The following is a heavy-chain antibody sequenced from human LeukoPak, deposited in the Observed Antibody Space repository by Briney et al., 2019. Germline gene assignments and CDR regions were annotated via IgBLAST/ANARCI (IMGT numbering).Heavy chain of an antibody. CDR2: IYHSGST. CDR3: ARGGFGELYDYFDY. CDR1: GGSISSGGYS. J-gene: IGHJ4*02. Sequence: NPSQALSLTCAVSGGSISSGGYSWSWIRQPPGKGLEWIGYIYHSGSTYYNPSLKSRVTISVDRSKNQFSPKLSSVTAADTAVYYCARGGFGELYDYFDYWGQGTLVTVSS. D-gene: IGHD3-10*01. V-gene: IGHV4-30-2*01.